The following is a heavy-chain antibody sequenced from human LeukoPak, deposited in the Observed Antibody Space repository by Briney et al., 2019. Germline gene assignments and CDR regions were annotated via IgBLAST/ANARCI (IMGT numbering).Heavy chain of an antibody. CDR2: IYYSGST. CDR3: ARERGSSWKTNNNWFDP. V-gene: IGHV4-59*01. Sequence: SETLSLTCTVSGDSISSYYRSWIRQPPGKGLEWIGYIYYSGSTNYNPSLKNRVTISVDTSKNQFSLKLSSVTAADTAVYYCARERGSSWKTNNNWFDPWGQGTLVTVSS. CDR1: GDSISSYY. D-gene: IGHD6-13*01. J-gene: IGHJ5*02.